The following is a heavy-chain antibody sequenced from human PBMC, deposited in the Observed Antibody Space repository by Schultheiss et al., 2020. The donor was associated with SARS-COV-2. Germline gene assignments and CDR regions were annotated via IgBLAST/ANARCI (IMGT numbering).Heavy chain of an antibody. V-gene: IGHV4-59*12. CDR3: ARGDNWKYVGYFDP. Sequence: GSLSLTCTVSGGSISSYYWSWIRQPPGKGLEWIGYIYYSGSTNYNPSLKSRVTISVDTSKNQFSLKLSSVTAADTAVYYCARGDNWKYVGYFDPWGQGTLVTVSS. CDR2: IYYSGST. CDR1: GGSISSYY. D-gene: IGHD1-7*01. J-gene: IGHJ5*02.